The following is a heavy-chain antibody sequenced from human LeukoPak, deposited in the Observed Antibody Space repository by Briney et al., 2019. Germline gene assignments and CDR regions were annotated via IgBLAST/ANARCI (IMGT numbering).Heavy chain of an antibody. Sequence: EASVKVSCKASGGTFSSYAISWVRQAPGQGLEWMGGIIPIFGTANYAQKFQGRVTITRNTSISTAYMELSSLRSEDTAVYYCARGGSNSDFDYWGQGTLVTVSS. V-gene: IGHV1-69*05. CDR2: IIPIFGTA. J-gene: IGHJ4*02. D-gene: IGHD1-7*01. CDR3: ARGGSNSDFDY. CDR1: GGTFSSYA.